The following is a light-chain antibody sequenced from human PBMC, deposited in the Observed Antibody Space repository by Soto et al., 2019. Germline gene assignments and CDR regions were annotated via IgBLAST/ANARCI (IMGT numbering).Light chain of an antibody. CDR1: QSIYKW. CDR2: KAS. V-gene: IGKV1-5*03. J-gene: IGKJ1*01. Sequence: SPSSVSASIGDRVTISCRASQSIYKWLVWYQQKPGKAPKLLIYKASTLKSGVPSRFSGSGSGTEFTLTISSLQPDDFATYYCQHYNSYSEAFGQGTKVDI. CDR3: QHYNSYSEA.